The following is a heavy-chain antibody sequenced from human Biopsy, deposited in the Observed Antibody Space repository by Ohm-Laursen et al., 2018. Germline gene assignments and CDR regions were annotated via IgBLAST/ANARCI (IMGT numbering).Heavy chain of an antibody. CDR2: IYSGGNT. D-gene: IGHD2/OR15-2a*01. CDR1: GYSIIPSGPEN. J-gene: IGHJ4*02. Sequence: GTLSLTCTLSGYSIIPSGPENWSWIRQPPGQGLQYIGFIYSGGNTNYNPSLRSRVTMSVNTSKNQFSLRLNSVTAADTAVYYCARGMRTTGWPYFDYWGQGILVTVSS. CDR3: ARGMRTTGWPYFDY. V-gene: IGHV4-61*01.